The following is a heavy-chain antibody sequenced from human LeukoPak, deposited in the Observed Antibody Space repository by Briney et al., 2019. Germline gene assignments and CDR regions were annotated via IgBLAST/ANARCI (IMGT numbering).Heavy chain of an antibody. CDR2: ISSISSYI. CDR3: ARDRHCGSTSCYPAEYFQH. V-gene: IGHV3-21*01. Sequence: GRSLRLSCAASGFTFSSYSMNWVRQAPGKGLEWVSSISSISSYIYYADSVKGRFTISRDNAKNSLYLQMNSLRAQDTAVYYCARDRHCGSTSCYPAEYFQHWGQGTLVTVSS. J-gene: IGHJ1*01. CDR1: GFTFSSYS. D-gene: IGHD2-2*01.